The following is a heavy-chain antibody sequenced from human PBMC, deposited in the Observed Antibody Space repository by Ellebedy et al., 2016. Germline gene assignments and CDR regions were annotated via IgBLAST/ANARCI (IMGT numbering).Heavy chain of an antibody. D-gene: IGHD3-22*01. V-gene: IGHV1-3*01. Sequence: ASVKVSCKASGYTFTSYAMHWVRQAPGQRLEWMGWINAGNGNTNYAQKLQGRVTMTTDTSASTAYMELSSLRSEDTAVYYCARDLLAWNYYDSSGYYPTYYFDYWGQGTLVTVSS. J-gene: IGHJ4*02. CDR1: GYTFTSYA. CDR3: ARDLLAWNYYDSSGYYPTYYFDY. CDR2: INAGNGNT.